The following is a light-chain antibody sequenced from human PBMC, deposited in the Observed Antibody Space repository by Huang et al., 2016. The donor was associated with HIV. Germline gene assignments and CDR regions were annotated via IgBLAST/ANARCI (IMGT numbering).Light chain of an antibody. J-gene: IGKJ1*01. CDR1: QGVSNN. V-gene: IGKV3D-15*01. Sequence: EIVMTQSPATLSVSPGERATLSYRASQGVSNNIDWYQPKPGQTPRLLIHCASTRATGIAAKFSGRGSGTDFTLTITSLQPEDSAVYYCQHYNNWPPWTFGPGTQVEI. CDR2: CAS. CDR3: QHYNNWPPWT.